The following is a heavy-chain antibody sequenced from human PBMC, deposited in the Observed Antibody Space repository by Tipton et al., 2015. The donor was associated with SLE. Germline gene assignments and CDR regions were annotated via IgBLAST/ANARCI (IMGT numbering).Heavy chain of an antibody. J-gene: IGHJ3*02. CDR2: IYPGVSET. D-gene: IGHD6-19*01. CDR1: GYSFTNYW. Sequence: QSGAEVKKPGESLKISCKGSGYSFTNYWIAWVRQMPGKGLEWMGMIYPGVSETRYSPPLQGQAPMSADNAINTAYLRWSSRKASYTAKFYCARRGIGFGDAFDIWGQGTLVTVSS. V-gene: IGHV5-51*03. CDR3: ARRGIGFGDAFDI.